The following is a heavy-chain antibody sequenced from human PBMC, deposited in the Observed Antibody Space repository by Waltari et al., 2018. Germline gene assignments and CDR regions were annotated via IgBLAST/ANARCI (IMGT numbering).Heavy chain of an antibody. CDR3: ARGALLSCPDY. V-gene: IGHV1-3*01. J-gene: IGHJ4*02. D-gene: IGHD3-10*01. CDR2: INAGNGNT. CDR1: GYTFTSYA. Sequence: QVQLVQSGAEVKKPGASVKVSCKASGYTFTSYAMHWVRQAPGQRLEWMGWINAGNGNTKYSQKFQGRVTITRYTSASTAYMELSSLRSEDTAVYYCARGALLSCPDYWGQGTLVTVSS.